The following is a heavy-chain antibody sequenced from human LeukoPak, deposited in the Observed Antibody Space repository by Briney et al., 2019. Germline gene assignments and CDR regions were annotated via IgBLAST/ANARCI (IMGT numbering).Heavy chain of an antibody. J-gene: IGHJ3*02. CDR1: GGSISSYY. D-gene: IGHD3-10*01. Sequence: SETLSLTCTVSGGSISSYYWSWIRQPPGKGLEWIGYIYYSGSTNYNPSLKSRVTISVDTSKNQFSLKLSPVTAADTAVYYCARSMGITMVRGVIITDDAFDIWGQGTMVTVSS. V-gene: IGHV4-59*01. CDR2: IYYSGST. CDR3: ARSMGITMVRGVIITDDAFDI.